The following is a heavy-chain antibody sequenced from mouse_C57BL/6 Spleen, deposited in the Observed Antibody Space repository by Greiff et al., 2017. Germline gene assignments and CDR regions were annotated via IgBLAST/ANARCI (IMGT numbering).Heavy chain of an antibody. CDR3: AREDYDYPFAY. CDR1: GYTFTDYY. V-gene: IGHV1-19*01. Sequence: VHVKQSGPVLVKPGASVKMSCKASGYTFTDYYMNWVKQSHGKSLEWIGVINPYNGGTSYNQKFKGKATLTVDKSSSTAYMELNSLTSEDSAVYYCAREDYDYPFAYWGQGTLVTVSA. CDR2: INPYNGGT. D-gene: IGHD2-4*01. J-gene: IGHJ3*01.